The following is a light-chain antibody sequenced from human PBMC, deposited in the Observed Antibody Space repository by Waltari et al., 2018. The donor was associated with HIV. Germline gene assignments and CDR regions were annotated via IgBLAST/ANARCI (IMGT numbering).Light chain of an antibody. Sequence: QSALTQPPSASGSAGQSVTISCTGGSDDVGRYDYVSWYQQHPGTAPKVIIYDVNERPSGFPDRFSGFKSGNTASLTVPGLQAEDEADYYCSSYAGGSNFVFGTGTKVTVV. CDR3: SSYAGGSNFV. CDR2: DVN. CDR1: SDDVGRYDY. V-gene: IGLV2-8*01. J-gene: IGLJ1*01.